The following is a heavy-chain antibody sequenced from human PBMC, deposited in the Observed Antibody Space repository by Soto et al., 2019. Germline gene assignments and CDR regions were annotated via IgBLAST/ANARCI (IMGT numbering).Heavy chain of an antibody. CDR3: ATFRRDITMVRGVSGFFWFDP. CDR2: IYYSGST. Sequence: PSETLSLTCTVSGGSISSGGYYWSWIRQHPGKGLEWIGYIYYSGSTYYNPSLKSRVTISVDTSKNQFSLKLSSVTAADTAVYYCATFRRDITMVRGVSGFFWFDPWGQGTLVTVSS. CDR1: GGSISSGGYY. V-gene: IGHV4-31*03. D-gene: IGHD3-10*01. J-gene: IGHJ5*02.